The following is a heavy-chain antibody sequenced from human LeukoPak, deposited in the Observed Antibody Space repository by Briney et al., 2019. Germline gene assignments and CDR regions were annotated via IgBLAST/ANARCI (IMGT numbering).Heavy chain of an antibody. Sequence: GESLMISCKGSGYSFTSYWIGWVRQMPGNGLEWMGIIYSGDSDTRYSPSFQGQVTISADKSISTAYLQWSSLKASDTAMYYCARATPDYDILTGPFDYWGQGTLVTVSS. CDR1: GYSFTSYW. CDR2: IYSGDSDT. V-gene: IGHV5-51*01. D-gene: IGHD3-9*01. CDR3: ARATPDYDILTGPFDY. J-gene: IGHJ4*02.